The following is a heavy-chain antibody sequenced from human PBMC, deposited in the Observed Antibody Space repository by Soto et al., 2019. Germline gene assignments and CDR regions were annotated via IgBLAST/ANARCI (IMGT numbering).Heavy chain of an antibody. CDR1: GGTFKNCV. J-gene: IGHJ6*02. V-gene: IGHV1-69*01. Sequence: QVQLEQSGAEVKKPGSSVKVSCKASGGTFKNCVISWVRQAPGQGLEWMGGIIPLFGTTDFAQRFQGRLTITTDESTTTAYMELSRLRSEDTATYYCAAELGCGKLSGVWGQGTTVIVSS. D-gene: IGHD7-27*01. CDR3: AAELGCGKLSGV. CDR2: IIPLFGTT.